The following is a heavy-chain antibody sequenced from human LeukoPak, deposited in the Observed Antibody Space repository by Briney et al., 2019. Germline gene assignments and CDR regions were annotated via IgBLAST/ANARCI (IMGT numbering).Heavy chain of an antibody. V-gene: IGHV4-31*03. D-gene: IGHD1-26*01. CDR1: GGSISSGGYY. CDR2: TYYSGST. Sequence: SQTLSLTCTVSGGSISSGGYYWSWIRQHPGKGLEWIGYTYYSGSTYYNPSLKSRVTISVDTSKNQFTLKLSSVTAADTAVYYCAREKGLVGFDPWGQGTLVTVSS. J-gene: IGHJ5*02. CDR3: AREKGLVGFDP.